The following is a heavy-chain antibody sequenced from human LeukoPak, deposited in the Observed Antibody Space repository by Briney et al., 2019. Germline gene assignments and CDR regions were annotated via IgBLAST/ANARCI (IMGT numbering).Heavy chain of an antibody. D-gene: IGHD3-3*01. Sequence: PGGSLRLSCAASGFTFSSYWMSWVRQAPGKGLEWVANIKQDGSEKYYVDSVKGRFTISRDNAKNSLYLQMNSLRAEDTAVYYCARGPYYDFWSGYPTSYYIDYWGQGTLVTVSS. CDR1: GFTFSSYW. CDR3: ARGPYYDFWSGYPTSYYIDY. V-gene: IGHV3-7*01. CDR2: IKQDGSEK. J-gene: IGHJ4*02.